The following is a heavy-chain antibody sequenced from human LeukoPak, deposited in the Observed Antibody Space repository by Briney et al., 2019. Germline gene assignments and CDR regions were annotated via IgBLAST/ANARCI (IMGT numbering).Heavy chain of an antibody. CDR3: ACYGIAPPY. CDR2: INNDGSST. D-gene: IGHD2-15*01. V-gene: IGHV3-74*01. CDR1: GFTFSSYW. Sequence: GGSLRLSCAASGFTFSSYWMHWVRQAPGKGLVWVSHINNDGSSTSYADSVKGRFTISRDNAKNTLYMQMNSLRTEDTAVYYCACYGIAPPYWGQGTLVTVSS. J-gene: IGHJ4*02.